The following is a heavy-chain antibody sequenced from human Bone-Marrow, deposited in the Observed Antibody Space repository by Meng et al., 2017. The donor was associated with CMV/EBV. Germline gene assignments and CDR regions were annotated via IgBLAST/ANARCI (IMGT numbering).Heavy chain of an antibody. J-gene: IGHJ4*02. D-gene: IGHD3-10*02. CDR3: ARDNMLALGFDY. V-gene: IGHV3-30*04. Sequence: GALRLSCAASGFTFSSYAMHWVRQAPGKGLEWVAVISYDGSNKYYADSVKGRFTISRDNSKNTLYLQMNSLRAEDTAVYYWARDNMLALGFDYWGQGTLVTVSS. CDR2: ISYDGSNK. CDR1: GFTFSSYA.